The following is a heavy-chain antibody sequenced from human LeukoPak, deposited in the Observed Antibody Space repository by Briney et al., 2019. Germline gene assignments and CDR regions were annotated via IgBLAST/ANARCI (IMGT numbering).Heavy chain of an antibody. V-gene: IGHV1-2*02. CDR2: VSPNSGAT. Sequence: ASVTVSCNASGYNFVDYYLLWVRQPSGQGLEWMGLVSPNSGATNYAQKFQSRVSMTRDTSINTVYLELSGLRSDDTAVYYCAFGMTGTLFFEYWGHGTLVTVSS. CDR1: GYNFVDYY. D-gene: IGHD3-9*01. CDR3: AFGMTGTLFFEY. J-gene: IGHJ4*01.